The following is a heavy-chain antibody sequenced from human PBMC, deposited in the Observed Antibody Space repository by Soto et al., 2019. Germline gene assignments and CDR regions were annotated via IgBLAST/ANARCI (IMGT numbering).Heavy chain of an antibody. V-gene: IGHV3-30*18. Sequence: GGSLRLSCAASGFTFSSYGMHWVRQAPGKGLEWVAVISYDGSNKYYADSVKGRFTISRDNSKNTLYLQMNSLRAEDTAVYYCAKPGTFEYGGNLFDYWGQGTLVTVSS. D-gene: IGHD2-21*01. CDR2: ISYDGSNK. CDR3: AKPGTFEYGGNLFDY. J-gene: IGHJ4*02. CDR1: GFTFSSYG.